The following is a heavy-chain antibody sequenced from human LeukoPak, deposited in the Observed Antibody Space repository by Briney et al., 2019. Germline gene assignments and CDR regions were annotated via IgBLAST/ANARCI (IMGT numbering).Heavy chain of an antibody. CDR3: ARRGNFWSGYPTYYYYYYMDV. CDR1: GGSFSGYF. Sequence: SETLSLTCAVYGGSFSGYFWSWIRQPPGKGLEWIGEINHSGSTNYNPSLKSRVTISVDTSKNQFSLKLSSVTAADTAVYYCARRGNFWSGYPTYYYYYYMDVWGKGTTVTVSS. CDR2: INHSGST. J-gene: IGHJ6*03. D-gene: IGHD3-3*01. V-gene: IGHV4-34*01.